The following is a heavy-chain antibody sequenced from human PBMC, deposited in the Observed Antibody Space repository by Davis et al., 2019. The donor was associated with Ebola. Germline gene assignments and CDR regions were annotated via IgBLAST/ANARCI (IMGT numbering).Heavy chain of an antibody. V-gene: IGHV4-31*03. CDR2: IYYSGST. D-gene: IGHD3-3*01. J-gene: IGHJ5*02. CDR3: ARSLTYYDFWSGYYPHYNWFDP. Sequence: MPSETLSLTCTVSGGSISSGGYYWSWIRQHPGKGLEWIGYIYYSGSTYYNPSLKSRVTISVDTSKNQFSLKLSSVTAADTAVYYCARSLTYYDFWSGYYPHYNWFDPWGQGTLVTVSS. CDR1: GGSISSGGYY.